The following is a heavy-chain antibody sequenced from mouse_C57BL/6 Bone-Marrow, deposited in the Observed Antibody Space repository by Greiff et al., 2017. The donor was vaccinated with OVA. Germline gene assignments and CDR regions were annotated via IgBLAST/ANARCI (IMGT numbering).Heavy chain of an antibody. J-gene: IGHJ4*01. V-gene: IGHV2-2*01. CDR1: GFSLTSYG. CDR2: IWSGGRT. CDR3: ARSWLLRGDYYAMDY. Sequence: VKLVESGPGLVQPSQSLSITCTVSGFSLTSYGVHWVRQSPGKGLEWLGVIWSGGRTDYNAAFISRMGISKDNSKSQVFFKMNSLQADDTAIYYFARSWLLRGDYYAMDYWGQGTSVTVSS. D-gene: IGHD2-3*01.